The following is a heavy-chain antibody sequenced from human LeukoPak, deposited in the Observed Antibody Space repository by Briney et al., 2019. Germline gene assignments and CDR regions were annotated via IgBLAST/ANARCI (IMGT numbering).Heavy chain of an antibody. Sequence: GGSLRLSCVASGFTFSSYWMHWVRQVPGKGLVWVSRINSGGTTTNYADSVKGRFTISRDNAKNTLYLQMNSLRAEDTAVYYCARATQLWFVDFWGQGTLVTVSS. CDR2: INSGGTTT. J-gene: IGHJ4*02. V-gene: IGHV3-74*01. CDR1: GFTFSSYW. CDR3: ARATQLWFVDF. D-gene: IGHD5-18*01.